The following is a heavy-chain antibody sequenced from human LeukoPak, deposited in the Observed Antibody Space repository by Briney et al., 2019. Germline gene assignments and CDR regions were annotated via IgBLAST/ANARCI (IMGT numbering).Heavy chain of an antibody. V-gene: IGHV3-30*02. D-gene: IGHD5-24*01. CDR3: AKKVRDGYNSPFDY. J-gene: IGHJ4*02. CDR1: GFTFSSYG. CDR2: IRYDGSNK. Sequence: PGGSLRLSCAASGFTFSSYGMHWVRQAPGKGLEWVAFIRYDGSNKYYADSAKGRFTISRDNSKNTLYLQMNSLRAEDTAVYYCAKKVRDGYNSPFDYWGQGTLVTVSS.